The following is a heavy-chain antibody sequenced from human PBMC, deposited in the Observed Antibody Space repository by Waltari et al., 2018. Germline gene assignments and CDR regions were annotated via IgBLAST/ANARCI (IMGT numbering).Heavy chain of an antibody. J-gene: IGHJ4*02. CDR2: IYSGGST. D-gene: IGHD6-13*01. Sequence: EVQLLESGGGLVQPGGSPRLSCAASGFTFSSYAMSWVRQAPGKGLEWVSVIYSGGSTYYADSVKGRFTISRDNSKNTLYLQMNSLRAEDTAVYYCAKASAAGWYFDYWGQGTLVTVSS. CDR1: GFTFSSYA. V-gene: IGHV3-23*03. CDR3: AKASAAGWYFDY.